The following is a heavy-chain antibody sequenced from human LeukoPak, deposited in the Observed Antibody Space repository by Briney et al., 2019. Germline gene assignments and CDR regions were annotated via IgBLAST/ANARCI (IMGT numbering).Heavy chain of an antibody. J-gene: IGHJ6*03. V-gene: IGHV3-48*03. CDR1: GFTFSSYE. CDR2: ISSSGSTI. D-gene: IGHD3-3*02. Sequence: GGSLRLSCAASGFTFSSYEMNWVRQAPGKGLEWVSYISSSGSTIYYADSVKGRFTISRDNAKNSLYLQMNSLRAEDTAVYYRVRSEHFPYYMDVWGKGTTVTVSS. CDR3: VRSEHFPYYMDV.